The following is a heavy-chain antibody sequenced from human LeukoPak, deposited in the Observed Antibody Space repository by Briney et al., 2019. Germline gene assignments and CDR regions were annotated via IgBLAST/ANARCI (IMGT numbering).Heavy chain of an antibody. V-gene: IGHV1-2*06. CDR3: ARDGDFWSGYYCDY. Sequence: ASVNVSCKASGYTFTGYYMHWVRQAPGQGLEWMGRINPNNGGTNYAQKFQGRVTMTRDTSISTAYMELSRLKSDDTAVYYCARDGDFWSGYYCDYWGQGTQVTVSS. CDR1: GYTFTGYY. CDR2: INPNNGGT. J-gene: IGHJ4*02. D-gene: IGHD3-3*01.